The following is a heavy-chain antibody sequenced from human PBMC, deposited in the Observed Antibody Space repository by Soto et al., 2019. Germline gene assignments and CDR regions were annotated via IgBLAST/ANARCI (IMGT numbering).Heavy chain of an antibody. CDR1: GGSISIGDYY. CDR3: ARPGSTLRVDV. V-gene: IGHV4-30-4*01. CDR2: IYYSGST. D-gene: IGHD2-2*01. J-gene: IGHJ6*02. Sequence: SETLSLTCTVSGGSISIGDYYWSCIRQPPGKGLEWIGYIYYSGSTYYNPSLKSRVTISVDTSKNQFSLKLSSVTAADTAVYYCARPGSTLRVDVWGQGTTVTVSS.